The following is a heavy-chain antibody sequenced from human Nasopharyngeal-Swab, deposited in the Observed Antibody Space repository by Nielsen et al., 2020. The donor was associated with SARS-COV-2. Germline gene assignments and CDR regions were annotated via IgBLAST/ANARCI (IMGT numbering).Heavy chain of an antibody. J-gene: IGHJ5*02. Sequence: SETLSLTCTVSGGSISSGSYYWSWIRQPAGKGPEWIGRIYTSGSTTYNPSLKSRVTISVDTSKNQFSLKLSSVTAADTAVYYCARSYDFWGGYHYNWFDPWGQGTLVTVSS. CDR3: ARSYDFWGGYHYNWFDP. CDR2: IYTSGST. D-gene: IGHD3-3*01. V-gene: IGHV4-61*02. CDR1: GGSISSGSYY.